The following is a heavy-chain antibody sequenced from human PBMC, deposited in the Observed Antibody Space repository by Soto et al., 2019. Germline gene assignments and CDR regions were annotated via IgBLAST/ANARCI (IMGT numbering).Heavy chain of an antibody. D-gene: IGHD6-6*01. CDR3: ARGRSSPSFDR. Sequence: QVQLVQSGAEVTKPGSSVNVSCKISGGTFTNYVISWLRQAPGQGLEWMGGLIPIFGAANLAQKFQGRVTITADESTSAVNMELTSLTSGDAAVYFSARGRSSPSFDRWCQGRVVTVSS. V-gene: IGHV1-69*01. CDR1: GGTFTNYV. J-gene: IGHJ5*02. CDR2: LIPIFGAA.